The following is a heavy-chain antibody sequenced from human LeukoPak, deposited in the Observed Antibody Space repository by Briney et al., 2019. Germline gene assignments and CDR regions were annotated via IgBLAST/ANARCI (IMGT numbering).Heavy chain of an antibody. CDR3: AKDSYNGGIVAASAFDY. D-gene: IGHD6-13*01. Sequence: PGGSLRLSCAASGFTFSSYAMSWVRQAPGKGLEWVSAISGSGGSTYYADSVKGRFTISRDNSKNTLYLQMNSLRAEDTAVYYCAKDSYNGGIVAASAFDYWGQGTLVTVSS. V-gene: IGHV3-23*01. CDR1: GFTFSSYA. CDR2: ISGSGGST. J-gene: IGHJ4*02.